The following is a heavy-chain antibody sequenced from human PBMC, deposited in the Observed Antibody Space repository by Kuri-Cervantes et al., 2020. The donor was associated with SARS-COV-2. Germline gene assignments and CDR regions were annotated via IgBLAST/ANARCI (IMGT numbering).Heavy chain of an antibody. CDR2: IYYSGST. D-gene: IGHD2-21*01. CDR1: GGSISSSSYY. V-gene: IGHV4-39*01. J-gene: IGHJ4*02. CDR3: ASISLGVRGGAY. Sequence: GSLRLSCTVSGGSISSSSYYWGWIRQPPGKGLEWFGSIYYSGSTYYNPSLKSRVTISVDKSKNQFSLKLSSVTAADTAVYYCASISLGVRGGAYWGQGTLVTVSS.